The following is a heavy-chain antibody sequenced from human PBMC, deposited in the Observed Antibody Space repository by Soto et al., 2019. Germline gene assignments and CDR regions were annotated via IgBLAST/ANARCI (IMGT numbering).Heavy chain of an antibody. CDR2: ISSSSSTI. CDR3: ARGPRAIFGVVIFNWFDP. J-gene: IGHJ5*02. CDR1: GFTFSSYS. D-gene: IGHD3-3*01. Sequence: GSLRLSCAASGFTFSSYSMNWVRQAPGKGLEWVSYISSSSSTIYYADSVKGRFTISRDNAKNSLYLQMNSLRDEDTAVYYCARGPRAIFGVVIFNWFDPWGQGTLVTVSS. V-gene: IGHV3-48*02.